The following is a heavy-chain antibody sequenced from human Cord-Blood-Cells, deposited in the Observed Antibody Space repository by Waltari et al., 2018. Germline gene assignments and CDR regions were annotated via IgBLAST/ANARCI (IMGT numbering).Heavy chain of an antibody. V-gene: IGHV1-69*06. D-gene: IGHD6-13*01. J-gene: IGHJ4*02. Sequence: QVQLMQSGAEVKKPGSSVKVSCKASGGTFSSYAISWVRQAPGHGIEWMGGSITIVGTANYAQELQGRVTITADKSTSTAYMELSSLRSEDTAVYYCARDLRYSSSWYTGLALDYWGQGTLVTVSS. CDR2: SITIVGTA. CDR3: ARDLRYSSSWYTGLALDY. CDR1: GGTFSSYA.